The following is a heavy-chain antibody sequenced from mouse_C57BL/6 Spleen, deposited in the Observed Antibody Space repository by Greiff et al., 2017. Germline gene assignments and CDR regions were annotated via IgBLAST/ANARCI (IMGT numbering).Heavy chain of an antibody. CDR2: IYPGDGDT. CDR1: GYAFSSYW. V-gene: IGHV1-80*01. CDR3: ARSPYPLRYFDV. J-gene: IGHJ1*03. D-gene: IGHD2-10*01. Sequence: VQLQQSGAELVKPGASVKISCKASGYAFSSYWMNWVKQRPGKGLEWIGQIYPGDGDTNYNGKFKGKATLTADKSSSTAYMQLSSLTSEDSAVYFCARSPYPLRYFDVWGTGTTVTVSS.